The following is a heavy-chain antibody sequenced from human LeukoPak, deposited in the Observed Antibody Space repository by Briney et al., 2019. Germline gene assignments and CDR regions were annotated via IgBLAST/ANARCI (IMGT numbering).Heavy chain of an antibody. CDR3: ARDRRPRAVAGAYISYGMDV. V-gene: IGHV4-59*12. D-gene: IGHD6-19*01. J-gene: IGHJ6*02. CDR2: IYYSGTS. Sequence: KPSETLSLTCTVSGGSISSYYWSWIRQPPGKGLEWIGYIYYSGTSNYNPSLKSRVTMSVDTSKNLVSLRLTSLTAADTAVYYCARDRRPRAVAGAYISYGMDVWGQGTTVTVSS. CDR1: GGSISSYY.